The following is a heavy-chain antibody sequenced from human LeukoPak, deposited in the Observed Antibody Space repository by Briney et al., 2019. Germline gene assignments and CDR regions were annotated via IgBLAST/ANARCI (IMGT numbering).Heavy chain of an antibody. CDR1: GGSISSYY. CDR3: ARDPVLLWFGDY. D-gene: IGHD3-10*01. Sequence: SETLSLTCTVSGGSISSYYWSWIRQPPGKGLEWIGYIYYSGSTNYNPSLKSRVTISVDTSKNQFSLKLSSVTAADTAVYYCARDPVLLWFGDYWGQGTLVTVSS. CDR2: IYYSGST. V-gene: IGHV4-59*01. J-gene: IGHJ4*02.